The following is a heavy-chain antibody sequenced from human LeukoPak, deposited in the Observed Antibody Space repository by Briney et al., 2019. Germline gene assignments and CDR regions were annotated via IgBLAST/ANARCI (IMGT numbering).Heavy chain of an antibody. V-gene: IGHV3-49*04. CDR2: IRSKAYGGTT. Sequence: PGGSLRLSCTASGFTFGDYAMSWVRQAPGKGLEWVGFIRSKAYGGTTEYAASVKGRFTISRDGSKSIAYLQMNSLKTEDTAVYYCTRDRRITIFGVDPYYYYMDVWGKGTTVTVSS. CDR1: GFTFGDYA. D-gene: IGHD3-3*01. CDR3: TRDRRITIFGVDPYYYYMDV. J-gene: IGHJ6*03.